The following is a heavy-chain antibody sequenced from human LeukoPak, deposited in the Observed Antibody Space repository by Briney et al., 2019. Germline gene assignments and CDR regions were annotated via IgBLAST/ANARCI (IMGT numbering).Heavy chain of an antibody. CDR1: GFTFSSYD. V-gene: IGHV3-13*01. Sequence: PGGSLRLSCAASGFTFSSYDMHWVRQATGKGLEWVSAIGTAGDTYYPGSVKGRFTISRDNGENTLYLQMNSLRAEDTAVYYCVRGGESTWSWGQGTLVTVSS. D-gene: IGHD2-15*01. J-gene: IGHJ5*02. CDR2: IGTAGDT. CDR3: VRGGESTWS.